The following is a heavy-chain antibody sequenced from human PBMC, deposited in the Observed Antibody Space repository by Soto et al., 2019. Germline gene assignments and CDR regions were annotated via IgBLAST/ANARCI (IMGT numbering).Heavy chain of an antibody. V-gene: IGHV4-59*08. Sequence: SETLSLTCTVAGGSISSYYWNWIRQPPGKGLEWIGHIYYSGSANYNPSLKSRVTISVDTSKNQFSLKLSSVTAADTAVYYCARSVLRYFDWLFPYYYGMDVWGQGTTVT. CDR3: ARSVLRYFDWLFPYYYGMDV. CDR1: GGSISSYY. J-gene: IGHJ6*02. D-gene: IGHD3-9*01. CDR2: IYYSGSA.